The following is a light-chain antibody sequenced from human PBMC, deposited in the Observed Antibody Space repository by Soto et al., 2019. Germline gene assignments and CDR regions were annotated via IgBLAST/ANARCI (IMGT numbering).Light chain of an antibody. CDR2: GAS. J-gene: IGKJ4*01. V-gene: IGKV3-15*01. Sequence: EIVMTQSPATLSVSPGERATLSCRASQSVASNLAWYQQKPGHAPRLLIFGASTRSTGIPARFSGSGSGTEFTFTSISLQSEEFAIYHCQQYNNLMGVTFGGGTKVEIK. CDR3: QQYNNLMGVT. CDR1: QSVASN.